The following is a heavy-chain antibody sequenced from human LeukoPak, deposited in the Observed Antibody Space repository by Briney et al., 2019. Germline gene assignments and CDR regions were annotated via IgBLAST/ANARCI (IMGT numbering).Heavy chain of an antibody. V-gene: IGHV1-2*02. J-gene: IGHJ4*02. D-gene: IGHD5-12*01. CDR1: GYTFTGYY. Sequence: GASVKVSCKASGYTFTGYYMHWVQQAPGQGLEWMGWINPNSGGTNYAQKFQGRVTMTRDTSISTAYMELSRLRSDDTAVYYCAREYSGYDSLGYWGQGTLVTVSS. CDR3: AREYSGYDSLGY. CDR2: INPNSGGT.